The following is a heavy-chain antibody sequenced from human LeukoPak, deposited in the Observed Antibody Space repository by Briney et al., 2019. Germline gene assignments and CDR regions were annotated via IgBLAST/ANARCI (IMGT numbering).Heavy chain of an antibody. Sequence: PGGSLRLSCTASGFTFRDYYVTWIRQAPGKGLEWVSYIRSTGSSTAYADSVKGRFAISRDNAKNSLYLQMNSLRAEDTAVYYCASWYYYDSYAVDYWGQGTLVTVSS. CDR2: IRSTGSST. V-gene: IGHV3-11*04. J-gene: IGHJ4*02. CDR3: ASWYYYDSYAVDY. D-gene: IGHD3-22*01. CDR1: GFTFRDYY.